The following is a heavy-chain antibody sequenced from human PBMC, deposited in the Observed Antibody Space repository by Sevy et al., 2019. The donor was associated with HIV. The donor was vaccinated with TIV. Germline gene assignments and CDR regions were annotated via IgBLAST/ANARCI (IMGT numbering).Heavy chain of an antibody. J-gene: IGHJ4*02. CDR1: GYTFTSYY. V-gene: IGHV1-46*01. CDR3: ARDGTGFRYYYDSSGKTGEYYFDY. D-gene: IGHD3-22*01. CDR2: INPSGGST. Sequence: ASVKVSCKASGYTFTSYYMHWVRQAPGQGLEWMGIINPSGGSTSYAQTFQGRVTMTRDTSTSTVYMELSSLRSEDTAVYYCARDGTGFRYYYDSSGKTGEYYFDYWGQGTLVTVSS.